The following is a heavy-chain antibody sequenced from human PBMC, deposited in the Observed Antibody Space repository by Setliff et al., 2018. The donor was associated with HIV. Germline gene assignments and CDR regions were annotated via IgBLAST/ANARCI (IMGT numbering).Heavy chain of an antibody. CDR2: IYTGGTT. Sequence: GSLRLSCTASGFTVSSTYMNWVRQAPGKGLEWVSVIYTGGTTYYADSVKGRFTISRDNSKNTRYLQMNSLRAEDTAVYYCARDGMSSHYYYGMDVWGQGTTVTVSS. D-gene: IGHD6-6*01. J-gene: IGHJ6*02. CDR1: GFTVSSTY. CDR3: ARDGMSSHYYYGMDV. V-gene: IGHV3-53*01.